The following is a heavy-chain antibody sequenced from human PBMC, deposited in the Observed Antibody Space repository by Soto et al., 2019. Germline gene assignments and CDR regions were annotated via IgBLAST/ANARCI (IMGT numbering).Heavy chain of an antibody. CDR3: ARTSVADCSGGSCYSRPFDY. CDR1: GGSISSGCYY. D-gene: IGHD2-15*01. CDR2: IYYRGST. V-gene: IGHV4-31*03. Sequence: QVQLQESGPGLVKPSQTLSLTCTVSGGSISSGCYYWSWIRQHPGNGLEWFGYIYYRGSTYYNPTLQSRVTISVDTSKNQLSLKLSSVTAAATAVYYGARTSVADCSGGSCYSRPFDYWGQGTLVTVSS. J-gene: IGHJ4*02.